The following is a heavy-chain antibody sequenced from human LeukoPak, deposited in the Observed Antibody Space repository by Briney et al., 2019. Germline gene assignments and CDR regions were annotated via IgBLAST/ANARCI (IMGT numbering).Heavy chain of an antibody. Sequence: GESLKISCQGSGQSFTNYWIGWARQMPGKGLEWMAFIHFRDSEARYRPSFQGQVTISADQSTSTAYLRWSSLEASDTAMYYCALGRHGIGYYDFKGQGTLVIVSS. D-gene: IGHD1-14*01. CDR1: GQSFTNYW. V-gene: IGHV5-51*01. J-gene: IGHJ4*02. CDR2: IHFRDSEA. CDR3: ALGRHGIGYYDF.